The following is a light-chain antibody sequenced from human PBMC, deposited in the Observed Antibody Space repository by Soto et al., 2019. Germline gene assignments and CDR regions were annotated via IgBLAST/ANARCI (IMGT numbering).Light chain of an antibody. J-gene: IGKJ4*01. CDR3: QQYDSSPLT. Sequence: EIVLTQSPGTLSLSPGERATLSCRASQSVSSSYLAWYQQNPGQAPRLLIYGASSRATGIPDRFSGSGSGTDCALTISRLEPEDFAVYFCQQYDSSPLTVGVGTKVEIK. CDR2: GAS. V-gene: IGKV3-20*01. CDR1: QSVSSSY.